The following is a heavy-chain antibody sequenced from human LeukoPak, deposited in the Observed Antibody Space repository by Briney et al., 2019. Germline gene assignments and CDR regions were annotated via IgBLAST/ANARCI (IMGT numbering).Heavy chain of an antibody. CDR1: GFTFSRYW. V-gene: IGHV3-7*01. Sequence: PGGYLRLSCVASGFTFSRYWMSWVRQAPGKGLEWVAKIKQDGSGEYYLDSVKGRFTISRDNAKNSLYLQMNSLRGDDTAVYFCTTGYSSGWYNEGNYWGQGTLVTVSS. CDR3: TTGYSSGWYNEGNY. D-gene: IGHD6-19*01. CDR2: IKQDGSGE. J-gene: IGHJ4*02.